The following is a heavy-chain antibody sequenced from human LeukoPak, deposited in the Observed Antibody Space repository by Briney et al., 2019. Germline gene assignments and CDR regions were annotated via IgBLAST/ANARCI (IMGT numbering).Heavy chain of an antibody. Sequence: ASVKVSCKASGYTFTSYDINWVRQATGQGLEWMGWMNPNSGNTGYARKFQGRVTITRNTSISTAYMELSSLRSEDTAVYYCARRGYDFWSGYYTAFDIWGQGTMVTVSS. CDR3: ARRGYDFWSGYYTAFDI. J-gene: IGHJ3*02. V-gene: IGHV1-8*03. D-gene: IGHD3-3*01. CDR2: MNPNSGNT. CDR1: GYTFTSYD.